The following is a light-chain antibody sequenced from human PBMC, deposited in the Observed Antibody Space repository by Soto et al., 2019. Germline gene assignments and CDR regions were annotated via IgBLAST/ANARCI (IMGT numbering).Light chain of an antibody. CDR2: DAS. J-gene: IGKJ1*01. CDR1: QSVSSY. CDR3: QQYNNWPQT. Sequence: IVLTQSPATLSLSPGERATLSCRASQSVSSYLAWYQQKPGQAPRLLIYDASNRATGIPARFSGSGSGTDSTLTITSLEPEDFAVYYCQQYNNWPQTFGQGTKVDI. V-gene: IGKV3-11*01.